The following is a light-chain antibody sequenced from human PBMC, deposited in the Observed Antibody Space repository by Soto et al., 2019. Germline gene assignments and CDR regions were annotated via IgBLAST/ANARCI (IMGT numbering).Light chain of an antibody. CDR3: GTWDSSLSYVV. V-gene: IGLV1-51*01. CDR1: SSNIGNNY. Sequence: QSVLPQPPSVSAAPGQRVTISCSGSSSNIGNNYVSWYQQLPGTAPKLLIYDNNKRPSGIPDRCSGSKSGTSATLGITGLQTWDEADYYCGTWDSSLSYVVFGGGTKPTVL. CDR2: DNN. J-gene: IGLJ2*01.